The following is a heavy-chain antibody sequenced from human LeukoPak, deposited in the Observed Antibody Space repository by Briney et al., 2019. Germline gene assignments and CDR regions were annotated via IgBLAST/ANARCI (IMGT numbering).Heavy chain of an antibody. CDR3: ARGNSSGYYYNY. Sequence: SETLSLTCAVYGGSFSGYYWSWIRQPPGKGLEWIGYIYYSGSTNYNPSLKSRVTISVDTSKNQFSLKLSSVTAADTAVYYCARGNSSGYYYNYWGQGTLVTVSS. V-gene: IGHV4-59*01. CDR1: GGSFSGYY. J-gene: IGHJ4*02. CDR2: IYYSGST. D-gene: IGHD3-22*01.